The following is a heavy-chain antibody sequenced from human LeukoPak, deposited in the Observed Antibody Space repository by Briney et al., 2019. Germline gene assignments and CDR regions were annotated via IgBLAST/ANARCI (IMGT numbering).Heavy chain of an antibody. Sequence: PSETLSLTCTVSGGSISSHFWSWIRQPPGKGLEWIGYIYNSGSTNYNPSLKSRVTISIDTSKNQFSLKLSSVTAADTAVYYCASRPSKIAVAGRGSAFDIWGQGTMVTVSS. CDR1: GGSISSHF. CDR3: ASRPSKIAVAGRGSAFDI. V-gene: IGHV4-59*11. J-gene: IGHJ3*02. D-gene: IGHD6-19*01. CDR2: IYNSGST.